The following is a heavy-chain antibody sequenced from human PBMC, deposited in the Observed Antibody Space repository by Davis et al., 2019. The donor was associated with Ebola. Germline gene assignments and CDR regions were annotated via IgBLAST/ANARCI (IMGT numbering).Heavy chain of an antibody. CDR2: ITSSGTTM. V-gene: IGHV3-11*01. J-gene: IGHJ4*02. D-gene: IGHD6-19*01. CDR1: GFTSTDYY. Sequence: PGGSLTLSCAASGFTSTDYYMNWIRQAPGKGLEWVSYITSSGTTMYYADSVKGRFTISRDHAKSSLYLQMNSLRDEDTAVYYCTRDTRSSGWYGDFDSWGQGTLVTVSS. CDR3: TRDTRSSGWYGDFDS.